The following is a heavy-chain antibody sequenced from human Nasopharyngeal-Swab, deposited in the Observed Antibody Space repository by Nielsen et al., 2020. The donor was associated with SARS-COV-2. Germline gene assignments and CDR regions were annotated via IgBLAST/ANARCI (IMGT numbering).Heavy chain of an antibody. J-gene: IGHJ4*02. V-gene: IGHV3-7*01. Sequence: GESLKISCAASGFTFDTYWMAWVRQAPGKGLEGVANIKQDGSVKYYVDSVKGRFTISRDNAKNSLYLQMNSLRAEDTAVYYCAGGNSNDYWGQGTLVTVSS. D-gene: IGHD2-21*01. CDR2: IKQDGSVK. CDR3: AGGNSNDY. CDR1: GFTFDTYW.